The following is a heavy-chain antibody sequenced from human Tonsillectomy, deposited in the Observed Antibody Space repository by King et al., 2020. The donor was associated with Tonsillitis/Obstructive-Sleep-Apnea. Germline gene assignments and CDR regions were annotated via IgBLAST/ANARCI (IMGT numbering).Heavy chain of an antibody. J-gene: IGHJ6*02. V-gene: IGHV3-11*06. CDR2: ISSSSITSYT. CDR3: ARDSDSSGYDYGLDV. D-gene: IGHD3-22*01. CDR1: GFTFSDYY. Sequence: QLVESGGGLVNPGGSLRLSCAASGFTFSDYYMSWIRQAPGKGLEWVSYISSSSITSYTNYADSVKGRFTISRDNAKNSLYLQMNSLRAGDTAVYYCARDSDSSGYDYGLDVWGQGTTVTVSS.